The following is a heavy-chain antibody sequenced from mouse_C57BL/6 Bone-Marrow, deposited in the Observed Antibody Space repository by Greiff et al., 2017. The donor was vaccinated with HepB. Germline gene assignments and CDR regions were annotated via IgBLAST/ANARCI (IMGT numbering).Heavy chain of an antibody. V-gene: IGHV1-59*01. J-gene: IGHJ3*01. CDR2: IDPSDSYT. CDR3: ARPHYGFAY. CDR1: GYTFTSYW. Sequence: QVQLQQPGAELVRPGTSVKLSCKASGYTFTSYWMHWVKQRPGQGLEWIGVIDPSDSYTNYNQKFKGKATLTVDTSSSTAYMQLSSLTSEDSAVYYCARPHYGFAYWGQGTLVTVSA. D-gene: IGHD1-1*01.